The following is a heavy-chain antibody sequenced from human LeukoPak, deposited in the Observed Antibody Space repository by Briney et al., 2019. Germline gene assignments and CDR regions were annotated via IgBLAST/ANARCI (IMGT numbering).Heavy chain of an antibody. CDR3: ARGADQEFDF. CDR2: INPRDGTT. V-gene: IGHV1-46*01. J-gene: IGHJ4*02. CDR1: GYTFTGYY. Sequence: ASVKVSCKASGYTFTGYYMHWVRQAPGQGLEWMGMINPRDGTTRTLQKFQGRVTMTRDTSTSTLYMGLSSLRSEDTATYFCARGADQEFDFWGQGTLVTVSS.